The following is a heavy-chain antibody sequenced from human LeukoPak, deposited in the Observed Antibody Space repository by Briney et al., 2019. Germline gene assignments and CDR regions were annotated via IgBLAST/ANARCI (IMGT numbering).Heavy chain of an antibody. CDR3: AREGIYSSGSPLANRD. V-gene: IGHV1-69*13. J-gene: IGHJ4*02. CDR2: IIPIFGTA. Sequence: SVKVSCKASGGTFSSYAISWVRQAPGQGLEWMGGIIPIFGTANYAQKFQGRVTITADESTSTAYMELSSLRSEDPAVYYCAREGIYSSGSPLANRDWGQGTLVTVSS. D-gene: IGHD6-19*01. CDR1: GGTFSSYA.